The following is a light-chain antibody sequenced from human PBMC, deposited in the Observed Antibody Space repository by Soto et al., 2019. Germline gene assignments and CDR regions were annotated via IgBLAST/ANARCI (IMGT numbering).Light chain of an antibody. J-gene: IGLJ1*01. CDR3: QVWNSGSDHHYV. CDR1: NIGGKS. CDR2: YDD. Sequence: SYELTQPPSVSVAPGQTARITCGGDNIGGKSVHWYQQKPGQAPVLVIYYDDDRPSGVPERFSGSNSGNTATLTISRVEAGEEADYYCQVWNSGSDHHYVFGTGTKLTVL. V-gene: IGLV3-21*04.